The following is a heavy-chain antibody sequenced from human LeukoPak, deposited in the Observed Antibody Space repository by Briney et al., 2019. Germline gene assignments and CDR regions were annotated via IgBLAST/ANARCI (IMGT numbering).Heavy chain of an antibody. J-gene: IGHJ4*02. D-gene: IGHD3-3*01. Sequence: PGGSLRLSCAASGFTFSSYAMGWVRQAPGKGLEWVSAISGSGGSTYYADSVKGRFTISRDNSKNTLYLQMNSLRAEDTAVYYCAKDFLLKRRAIFGVVIPSGVFDYRGQGTLVTVSS. CDR1: GFTFSSYA. CDR2: ISGSGGST. CDR3: AKDFLLKRRAIFGVVIPSGVFDY. V-gene: IGHV3-23*01.